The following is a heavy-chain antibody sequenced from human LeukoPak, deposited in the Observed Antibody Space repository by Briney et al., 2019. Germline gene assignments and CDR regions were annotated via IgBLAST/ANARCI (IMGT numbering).Heavy chain of an antibody. CDR3: AKDEKDSGYGLDAFDI. V-gene: IGHV3-23*01. CDR1: GFTFSSYA. D-gene: IGHD5-12*01. J-gene: IGHJ3*02. CDR2: ISGRGSST. Sequence: GGSLRLSCAASGFTFSSYAMNWVRQAPGKGLEWVSGISGRGSSTYYADSVKGRFTTSRDNSKNTLYLQMNSLRAEDTALYYCAKDEKDSGYGLDAFDIWGQGTMVTVSS.